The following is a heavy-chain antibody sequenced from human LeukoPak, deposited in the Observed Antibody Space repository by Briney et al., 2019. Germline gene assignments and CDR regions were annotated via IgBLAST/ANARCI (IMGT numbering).Heavy chain of an antibody. CDR3: AKSPTAANVFDY. CDR2: ISYDGSNK. Sequence: GGSLRLSCAASEFTFSSYGMHWVRQAPGKGLEWVAVISYDGSNKYYADSVKGRFTISRDNSKNTLYLQMNSLRAEDTAVYYCAKSPTAANVFDYWGQGTLVSAS. CDR1: EFTFSSYG. D-gene: IGHD2-2*01. J-gene: IGHJ4*02. V-gene: IGHV3-30*18.